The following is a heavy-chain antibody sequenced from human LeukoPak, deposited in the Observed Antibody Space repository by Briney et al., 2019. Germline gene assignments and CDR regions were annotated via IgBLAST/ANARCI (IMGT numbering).Heavy chain of an antibody. CDR2: IYRSGST. Sequence: SETLSLTCTVSGGSISSYYWSWIRQPPGKGLEWIGSIYRSGSTNYNPSLKSRVTISVDTSKNQFSLKVSSVTAADTAVYYCARGGCSSTICYSPMDVWGKGTTVTVSS. CDR1: GGSISSYY. D-gene: IGHD2-2*01. J-gene: IGHJ6*03. CDR3: ARGGCSSTICYSPMDV. V-gene: IGHV4-59*08.